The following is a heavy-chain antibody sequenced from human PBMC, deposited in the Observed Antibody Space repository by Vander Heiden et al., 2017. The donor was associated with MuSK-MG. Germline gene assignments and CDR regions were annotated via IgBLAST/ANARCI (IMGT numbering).Heavy chain of an antibody. CDR3: TTGTWIQLWLPDY. D-gene: IGHD5-18*01. Sequence: EVQLVESGGGLVKPGGSLRLSCAASGFTFSNAWMSWVRQAPGKGLEWVGHIQSTTDGGTADYAAPVKGRFTISRDDSENTLYRQMNSLKTEDTAVYYCTTGTWIQLWLPDYWGQGTRGTVSS. CDR2: IQSTTDGGTA. J-gene: IGHJ4*02. CDR1: GFTFSNAW. V-gene: IGHV3-15*01.